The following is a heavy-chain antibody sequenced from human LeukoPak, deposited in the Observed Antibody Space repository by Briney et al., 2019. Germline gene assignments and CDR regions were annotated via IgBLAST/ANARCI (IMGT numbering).Heavy chain of an antibody. J-gene: IGHJ4*02. CDR1: GGPIATSDYF. D-gene: IGHD6-13*01. CDR3: ARDLPTGIAAAWPYY. Sequence: PSETLSLTCTVSGGPIATSDYFWGWIRQPPGKGLEWIGTIYYSGSTYYNPSLKSRVTISEDMSKNQFSLKLSSVTTADTAVYYCARDLPTGIAAAWPYYWGQGTLVTVSS. V-gene: IGHV4-39*07. CDR2: IYYSGST.